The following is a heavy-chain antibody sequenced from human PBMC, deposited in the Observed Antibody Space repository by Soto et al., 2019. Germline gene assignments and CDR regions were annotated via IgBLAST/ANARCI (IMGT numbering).Heavy chain of an antibody. V-gene: IGHV3-30-3*01. CDR3: AGTPRGYSYGSDDY. Sequence: PGGSLRLSCAASGFTFSSYAMHWVRQAPGKGLEWVAVISYDGSNKYYADSVKGRFTISRDNSKNTLYLQMNSLRAEDTAVYYCAGTPRGYSYGSDDYWGQGTLVTVSS. D-gene: IGHD5-18*01. CDR2: ISYDGSNK. CDR1: GFTFSSYA. J-gene: IGHJ4*02.